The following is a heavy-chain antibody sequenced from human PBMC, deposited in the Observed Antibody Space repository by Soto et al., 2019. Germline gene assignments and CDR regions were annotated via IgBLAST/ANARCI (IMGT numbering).Heavy chain of an antibody. D-gene: IGHD2-2*01. CDR1: GFTFSSYW. V-gene: IGHV3-7*01. CDR3: AKGSTAAIGRNWFGP. CDR2: IKQDGSEK. J-gene: IGHJ5*02. Sequence: PGGSLRLSCAASGFTFSSYWMSWVRQAPGKGLEWVATIKQDGSEKYYVDSVKGRFTISRDNAKNSLYLQMNSLRAEDTAVYFCAKGSTAAIGRNWFGPWGQGTLVTVS.